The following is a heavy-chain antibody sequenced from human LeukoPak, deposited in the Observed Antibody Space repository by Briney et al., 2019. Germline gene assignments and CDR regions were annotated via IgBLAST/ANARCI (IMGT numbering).Heavy chain of an antibody. CDR2: MNPNSGNT. Sequence: ASVKVSCEASGYTFTSYDINWVRQATGQGLEWMGWMNPNSGNTGYAQKFQGRVTMTRNTSISTAYMELSSLRSEDTAVYYCARCKEMATIYYYYYMDVWGKGTTVTVSS. V-gene: IGHV1-8*01. CDR1: GYTFTSYD. J-gene: IGHJ6*03. CDR3: ARCKEMATIYYYYYMDV. D-gene: IGHD5-24*01.